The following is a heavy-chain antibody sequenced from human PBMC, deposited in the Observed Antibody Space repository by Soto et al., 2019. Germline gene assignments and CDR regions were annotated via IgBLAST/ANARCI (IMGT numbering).Heavy chain of an antibody. J-gene: IGHJ5*02. CDR2: INIDGSIS. V-gene: IGHV3-74*01. D-gene: IGHD3-10*01. CDR3: ASGADYNTNYIPFDP. CDR1: GFSFSSYW. Sequence: GGSLRLSCAASGFSFSSYWMHWVRQAPGKGLVWVSGINIDGSISDYADSVKGRFTISRDNAKNTLYLQMNSLGAEDTGLYYCASGADYNTNYIPFDPWGQGTLVTVSS.